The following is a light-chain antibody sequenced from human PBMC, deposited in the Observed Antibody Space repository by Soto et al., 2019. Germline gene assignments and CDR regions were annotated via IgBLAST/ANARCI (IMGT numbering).Light chain of an antibody. J-gene: IGLJ2*01. CDR2: RNN. CDR1: SSNSGAGYD. Sequence: LTQPPSVSGAPGQRVTISCTGSSSNSGAGYDVHWYQQLPGAAPKLLIHRNNNRPSGVPDRFSGSKSGASASLAITGLQAEDEADYYCQSYDSSLSGSVFGGGTKLTVL. CDR3: QSYDSSLSGSV. V-gene: IGLV1-40*01.